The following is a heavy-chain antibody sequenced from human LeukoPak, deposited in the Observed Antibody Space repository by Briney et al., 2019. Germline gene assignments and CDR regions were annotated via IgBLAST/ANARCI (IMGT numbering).Heavy chain of an antibody. CDR1: GYTLTELS. J-gene: IGHJ3*02. V-gene: IGHV1-24*01. CDR2: FDPEDGET. D-gene: IGHD1-26*01. CDR3: ATAAGATDAFDI. Sequence: ASVKVSCKVSGYTLTELSMHWVRQAPGKGLEWMGGFDPEDGETIYAQKFQGRVTMTEDTSTDTAYMELSSLRSEGTAVYYCATAAGATDAFDIWGQGTMVTVSS.